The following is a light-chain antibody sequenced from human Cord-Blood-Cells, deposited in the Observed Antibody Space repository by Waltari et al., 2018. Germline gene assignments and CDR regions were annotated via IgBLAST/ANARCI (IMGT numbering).Light chain of an antibody. J-gene: IGLJ1*01. CDR3: CSYAGSSTYV. CDR2: EVS. Sequence: SALPQPAPVPGSPGQSLTTSSPETSSDVGRYNVISWYQQHPGNAPKLMIYEVSKRPSWVSNRLSGSKSGNTASLTISGLQAEDEADYYCCSYAGSSTYVFGTGTKVTVL. CDR1: SSDVGRYNV. V-gene: IGLV2-23*02.